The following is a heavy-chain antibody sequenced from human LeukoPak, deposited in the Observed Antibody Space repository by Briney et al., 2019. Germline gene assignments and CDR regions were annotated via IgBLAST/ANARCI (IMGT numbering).Heavy chain of an antibody. CDR1: GFTFSNYA. J-gene: IGHJ4*02. V-gene: IGHV3-23*01. CDR3: ARDYESRTYFDY. D-gene: IGHD3-22*01. Sequence: GGSLRLSCVASGFTFSNYAMSWVRQAPGKGLEWVSAISNTGGSTYYADSVKGRFTISRDNSKNTVYLQMNSLRAEDTALYYCARDYESRTYFDYWGQGTLVTVSS. CDR2: ISNTGGST.